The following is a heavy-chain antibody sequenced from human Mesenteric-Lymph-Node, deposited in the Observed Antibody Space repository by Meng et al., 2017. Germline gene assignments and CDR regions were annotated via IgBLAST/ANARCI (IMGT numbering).Heavy chain of an antibody. J-gene: IGHJ2*01. CDR2: ISSSSSYI. CDR1: GFTFSSYS. V-gene: IGHV3-21*01. D-gene: IGHD2-2*01. Sequence: EVQLVESGGGLVKPGGPLGSSGAASGFTFSSYSMNWVRQAPGKGLEWVSSISSSSSYIYYADSVKGRFTISRDNAKNSLYLQMNSLRAEDTALYYCARDPGGEAAIGLWGRGTLVTVSS. CDR3: ARDPGGEAAIGL.